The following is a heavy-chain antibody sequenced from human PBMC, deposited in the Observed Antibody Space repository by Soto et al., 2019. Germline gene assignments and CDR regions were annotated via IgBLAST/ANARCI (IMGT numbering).Heavy chain of an antibody. CDR3: ARGCGTTSCYEGRTFDI. CDR2: INPNIGGT. D-gene: IGHD2-2*01. CDR1: GYTFTGYY. V-gene: IGHV1-2*04. Sequence: ASVKVSCKASGYTFTGYYIYWVRQAPGQGLEWMGWINPNIGGTNYAQKFQGWVTMTRDTSISTAYMELSRLTSDDTAVYYCARGCGTTSCYEGRTFDIWGQGTKVTVSS. J-gene: IGHJ3*02.